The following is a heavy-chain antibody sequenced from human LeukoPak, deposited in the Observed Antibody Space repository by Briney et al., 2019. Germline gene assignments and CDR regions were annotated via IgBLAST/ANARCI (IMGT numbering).Heavy chain of an antibody. D-gene: IGHD3-16*01. V-gene: IGHV3-23*01. Sequence: GGSLRLSCAASGFTFNNYAMSWVRQAPGKGLEWVSGISGGGDNTYYADSLKGRFTISRDNSKNTLFLQMNSLRVEDTAVCYCGGSPYYYYMDVWGKGTTVTVSS. CDR1: GFTFNNYA. J-gene: IGHJ6*03. CDR2: ISGGGDNT. CDR3: GGSPYYYYMDV.